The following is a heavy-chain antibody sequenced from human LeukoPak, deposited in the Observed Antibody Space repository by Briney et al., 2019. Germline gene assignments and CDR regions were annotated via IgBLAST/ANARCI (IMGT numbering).Heavy chain of an antibody. CDR1: GFTFSSYA. Sequence: GGSLRLSCAASGFTFSSYAMNWVRQAPGKGLEWVSSISSSSSCIYYADSMKGRFTISRDNAKNSLYLQMNSLRAEDTAVYYCAGSGSYRTGGSFDIWGQGTMVTVSS. CDR2: ISSSSSCI. D-gene: IGHD1-26*01. J-gene: IGHJ3*02. V-gene: IGHV3-21*04. CDR3: AGSGSYRTGGSFDI.